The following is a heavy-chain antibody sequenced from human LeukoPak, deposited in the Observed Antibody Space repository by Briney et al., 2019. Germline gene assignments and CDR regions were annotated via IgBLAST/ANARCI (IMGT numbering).Heavy chain of an antibody. D-gene: IGHD5-18*01. CDR1: GFSISNYV. Sequence: GGSLRLSCAASGFSISNYVMTWVRQAPGKGLEWVSGFSDNGDSAYYADSVKGRFTISRDNSKNTLYLQMNSPRAEDTAVYYCAKGYSYGRFDYWGQGTLVTVSS. J-gene: IGHJ4*02. CDR3: AKGYSYGRFDY. V-gene: IGHV3-23*01. CDR2: FSDNGDSA.